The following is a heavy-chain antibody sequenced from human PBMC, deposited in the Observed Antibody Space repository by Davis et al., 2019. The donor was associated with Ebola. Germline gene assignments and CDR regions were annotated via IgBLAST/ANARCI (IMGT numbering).Heavy chain of an antibody. D-gene: IGHD3-10*01. CDR3: ARGLMVRGVIPYYFDY. Sequence: GESLNISCAASGFSFSSYSMNWVRQAPGKGLEWVSYISSSSSTIYYADSVKGRFTISRDNAKNSLYLQMNSLRDEDTAVYYCARGLMVRGVIPYYFDYWGQGTLVTVSS. J-gene: IGHJ4*02. CDR2: ISSSSSTI. CDR1: GFSFSSYS. V-gene: IGHV3-48*02.